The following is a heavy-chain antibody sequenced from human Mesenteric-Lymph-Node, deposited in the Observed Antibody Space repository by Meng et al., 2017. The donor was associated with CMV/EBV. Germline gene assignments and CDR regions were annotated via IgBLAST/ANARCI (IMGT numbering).Heavy chain of an antibody. D-gene: IGHD5-18*01. V-gene: IGHV3-NL1*01. CDR3: ARDQADTTYYYGMDV. CDR2: IYSGGST. CDR1: GFTFSSYG. Sequence: GESLKISCAASGFTFSSYGMHWVRQAPGKGLEWVSVIYSGGSTYYADSVKGRFTISRDNAKNSLYLQMNSLRAEDTAVYYCARDQADTTYYYGMDVWGQGTTVTVSS. J-gene: IGHJ6*02.